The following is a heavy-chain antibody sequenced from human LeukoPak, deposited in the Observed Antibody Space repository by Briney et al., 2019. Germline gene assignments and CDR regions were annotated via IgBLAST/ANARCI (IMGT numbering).Heavy chain of an antibody. D-gene: IGHD2/OR15-2a*01. CDR2: IYYSGST. CDR1: GGSISSYY. V-gene: IGHV4-59*01. Sequence: PSETLSLTCTVSGGSISSYYWSWIRQPPGKGLEWIGYIYYSGSTNYNPSLKSRVTISVDTSKNQFSLKLSSVTAADTAVYYCARASRLLSDYYFDYWGQGTLVTVSS. CDR3: ARASRLLSDYYFDY. J-gene: IGHJ4*02.